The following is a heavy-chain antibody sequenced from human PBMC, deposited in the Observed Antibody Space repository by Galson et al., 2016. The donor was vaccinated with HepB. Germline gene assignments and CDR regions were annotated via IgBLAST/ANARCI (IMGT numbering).Heavy chain of an antibody. V-gene: IGHV3-33*01. Sequence: LRLSCAASGITFSIYGMHWVRQAPGKGLEWVAVIWYDGSKKDYVDSVKGRFTISRDNSKNTLYLQMNSLRAEDTAVYYCTRVRRPWGMGRKDAFDIWGQGTMVTVSS. CDR2: IWYDGSKK. J-gene: IGHJ3*02. D-gene: IGHD2-8*01. CDR1: GITFSIYG. CDR3: TRVRRPWGMGRKDAFDI.